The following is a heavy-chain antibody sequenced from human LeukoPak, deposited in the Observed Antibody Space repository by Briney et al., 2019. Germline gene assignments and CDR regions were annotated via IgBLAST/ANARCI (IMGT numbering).Heavy chain of an antibody. D-gene: IGHD5-12*01. CDR3: ERTNSGYDSFDY. Sequence: SGGFRILSCAAAGFTFSDYYMSWIRQAPGKGLEWVSYMSGSTGYTNYADSVKGLFTSFRNNAKNPMFLHMNSLRAEDTAVYYCERTNSGYDSFDYWGQGTLVTVSS. J-gene: IGHJ4*02. V-gene: IGHV3-11*03. CDR1: GFTFSDYY. CDR2: MSGSTGYT.